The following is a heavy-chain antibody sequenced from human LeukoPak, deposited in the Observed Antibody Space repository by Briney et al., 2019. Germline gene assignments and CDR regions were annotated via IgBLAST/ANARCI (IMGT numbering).Heavy chain of an antibody. CDR2: IYYSGST. V-gene: IGHV4-30-4*01. D-gene: IGHD3-9*01. CDR1: GGSISSGDYY. Sequence: PSETLSLTCTVSGGSISSGDYYWSWIRQPPGKGLEWIGYIYYSGSTYYNPSLKSRVTISVDTSKNQFSLKLSSVTAADTAVYYCARELIYDILTGDYYYYGMDVWGQGTTVTVSS. CDR3: ARELIYDILTGDYYYYGMDV. J-gene: IGHJ6*02.